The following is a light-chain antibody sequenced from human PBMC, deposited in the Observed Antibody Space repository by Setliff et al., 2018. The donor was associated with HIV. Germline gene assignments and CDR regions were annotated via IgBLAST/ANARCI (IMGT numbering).Light chain of an antibody. J-gene: IGLJ1*01. Sequence: ALTQPASVSGSPGQSITISCTGSSNDVGGYNYVSWYQQRPGKAPQLMISEVSNRPSGVSNRFSGSKSGNTASLTISGLQAEDEADYYCSSYTSGSTRVFGTGTKVTVL. CDR3: SSYTSGSTRV. CDR1: SNDVGGYNY. V-gene: IGLV2-14*01. CDR2: EVS.